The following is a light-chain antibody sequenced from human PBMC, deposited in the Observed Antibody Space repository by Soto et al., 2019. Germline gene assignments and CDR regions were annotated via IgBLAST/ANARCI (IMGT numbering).Light chain of an antibody. Sequence: EIVLTHSPGTLSLSPGGRATLSCRASQTITKNYLAWYQQKPGQAPRLVIYDASSRATGIPDMCSASWSETAVTLTISRLEPEYVAVYYCQQYSSSPLTFGQVAKLYIK. J-gene: IGKJ1*01. CDR1: QTITKNY. V-gene: IGKV3-20*01. CDR2: DAS. CDR3: QQYSSSPLT.